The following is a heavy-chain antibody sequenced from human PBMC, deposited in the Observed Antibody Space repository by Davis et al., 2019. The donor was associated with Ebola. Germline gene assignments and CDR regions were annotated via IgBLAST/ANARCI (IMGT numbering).Heavy chain of an antibody. Sequence: SETLSLTCTVSGGSIDSGDYFWGWIRQPPGKGLEWIGYIYYSGNAYYNPSLKSRITISVDTSKNQFSLRVRSLTAADTAVYYCVRGWPSSVTTDFYAMDAWGKGTTVIVSS. CDR2: IYYSGNA. CDR3: VRGWPSSVTTDFYAMDA. D-gene: IGHD4-17*01. CDR1: GGSIDSGDYF. V-gene: IGHV4-30-4*01. J-gene: IGHJ6*04.